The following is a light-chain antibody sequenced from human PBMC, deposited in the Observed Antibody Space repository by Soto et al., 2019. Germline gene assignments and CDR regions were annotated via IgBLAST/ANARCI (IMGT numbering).Light chain of an antibody. V-gene: IGKV3-15*01. CDR2: RAS. Sequence: EIVMTQSPATLSVSPGERATISCTASHYIYSNVAWFQQRPGQAPRLLIYRASTRATGTPARFSGSGSGTEFPLTITSLQSEDFALYYCQQYHNLWTFGQGTEVEIK. J-gene: IGKJ1*01. CDR1: HYIYSN. CDR3: QQYHNLWT.